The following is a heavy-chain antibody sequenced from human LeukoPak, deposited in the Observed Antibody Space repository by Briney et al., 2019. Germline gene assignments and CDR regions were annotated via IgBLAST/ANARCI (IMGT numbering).Heavy chain of an antibody. D-gene: IGHD6-13*01. V-gene: IGHV4-59*12. Sequence: SETLSLTCTVSGGSISSYYWSWIRQPPGKGLEWIGYIYYSGSTNYNPSLKSRVTISVDTSKNQFSLKLSSVTAADTAVYYCARTYSSSWYYPFDYWGQGTLVTVSS. J-gene: IGHJ4*02. CDR1: GGSISSYY. CDR3: ARTYSSSWYYPFDY. CDR2: IYYSGST.